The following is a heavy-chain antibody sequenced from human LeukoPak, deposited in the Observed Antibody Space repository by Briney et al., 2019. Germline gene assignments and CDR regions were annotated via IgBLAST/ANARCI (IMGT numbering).Heavy chain of an antibody. Sequence: SETLSLTCTVSGGSISSGSYYWSWIRQPAGKGLEWIVRIYTSGSTNYNPSLKSRITISVDTSKNQFSLKLSSVTAADTAVYYCARGREYYDILTGGDWFDPWGQGTLVTVSS. CDR1: GGSISSGSYY. CDR3: ARGREYYDILTGGDWFDP. J-gene: IGHJ5*02. V-gene: IGHV4-61*02. D-gene: IGHD3-9*01. CDR2: IYTSGST.